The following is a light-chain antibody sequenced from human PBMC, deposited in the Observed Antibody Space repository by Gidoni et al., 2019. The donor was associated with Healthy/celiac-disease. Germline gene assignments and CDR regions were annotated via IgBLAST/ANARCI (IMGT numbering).Light chain of an antibody. CDR3: QQYGSSPRT. V-gene: IGKV3-20*01. CDR2: GAS. J-gene: IGKJ1*01. Sequence: EIVLTQSPGTLSLSPGERATLSCRASQSVSSSYLAWYQQKPGQAPRLLIDGASSRATGIPDRFSGRGSGKDFTLTSSRLEPEDFAVYYCQQYGSSPRTFGQGTKVEIK. CDR1: QSVSSSY.